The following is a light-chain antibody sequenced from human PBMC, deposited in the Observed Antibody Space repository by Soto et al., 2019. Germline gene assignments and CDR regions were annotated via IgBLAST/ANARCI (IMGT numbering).Light chain of an antibody. CDR2: YDS. CDR1: NIGSKS. V-gene: IGLV3-21*04. J-gene: IGLJ3*02. Sequence: SSELTQPPSGSVAPGETARITCGGNNIGSKSVHWYQQKPGQAPVVVIYYDSDRPSGIPERFSGSNSGNTATLTISRVEAGDEADYYCQVWDSSSDHWVFGGGTKLTVL. CDR3: QVWDSSSDHWV.